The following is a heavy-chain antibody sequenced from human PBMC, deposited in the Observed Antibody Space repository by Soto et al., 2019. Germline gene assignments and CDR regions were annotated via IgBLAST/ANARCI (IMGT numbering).Heavy chain of an antibody. CDR3: ANLGTMGVFDN. CDR1: GFTFSSYA. V-gene: IGHV3-23*01. D-gene: IGHD1-1*01. Sequence: EVQLLESGGGLVPPGGSLRLSCAASGFTFSSYAMSWVRQAPGEGLGWLAGITFRGDNTYYADSVKGRFTLSRDNSRNRLDLQMNSLKVEDTALYYCANLGTMGVFDNWGQGTLLTVSS. J-gene: IGHJ4*02. CDR2: ITFRGDNT.